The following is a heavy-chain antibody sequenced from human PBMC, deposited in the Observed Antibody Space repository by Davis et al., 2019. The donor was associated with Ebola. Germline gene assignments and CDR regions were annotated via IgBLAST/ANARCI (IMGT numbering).Heavy chain of an antibody. J-gene: IGHJ4*02. D-gene: IGHD2-15*01. CDR1: GYSSTIYW. CDR3: ARVGCSGGSCFDY. V-gene: IGHV5-51*01. CDR2: IYPGDSDT. Sequence: GESLKISCKASGYSSTIYWIAWVRQMPGKGLEWMGIIYPGDSDTRYSPSFQGQVTISADKSISTAYLQWSSLKASDTAMYYCARVGCSGGSCFDYWGQGTLVTVSS.